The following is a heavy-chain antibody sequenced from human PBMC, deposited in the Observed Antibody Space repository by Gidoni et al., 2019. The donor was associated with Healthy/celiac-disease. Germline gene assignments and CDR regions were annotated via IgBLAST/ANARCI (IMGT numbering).Heavy chain of an antibody. CDR1: GFPFSSYE. V-gene: IGHV3-48*03. Sequence: EVQLVDSGVGLVQLGGSLRLSCAASGFPFSSYEMNWVRQAPGKGLEWVSYISSSGSTIYYADSVKGRFTISRDNAKNSLYLQMNSLRAEDTAVYYCASAGDSGSYYSFDYWGQGTLVTVSS. CDR3: ASAGDSGSYYSFDY. CDR2: ISSSGSTI. D-gene: IGHD3-10*01. J-gene: IGHJ4*02.